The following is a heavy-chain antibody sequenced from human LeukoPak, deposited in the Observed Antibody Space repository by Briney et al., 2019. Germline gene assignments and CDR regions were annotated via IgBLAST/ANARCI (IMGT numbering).Heavy chain of an antibody. CDR2: IYYSGST. CDR3: ARVQYYYGSGTSWFDP. V-gene: IGHV4-59*01. J-gene: IGHJ5*02. Sequence: SETLTLTCTVSGGSISSYYWSWIRQPPGKGLEWIGYIYYSGSTNYNPSLKSRVTISVDTSKNQISLKLSSVTAADTAVYYCARVQYYYGSGTSWFDPWGQGTLVTVSS. CDR1: GGSISSYY. D-gene: IGHD3-10*01.